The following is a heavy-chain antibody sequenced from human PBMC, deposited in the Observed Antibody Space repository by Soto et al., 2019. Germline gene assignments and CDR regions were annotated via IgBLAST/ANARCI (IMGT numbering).Heavy chain of an antibody. V-gene: IGHV3-11*01. J-gene: IGHJ4*02. CDR2: ISSGSGGST. CDR3: AKDPNGDYVGAFDS. CDR1: GFTFSDYY. D-gene: IGHD4-17*01. Sequence: GGSLRLSCAASGFTFSDYYMSWIRQAPGKGLEWVSYISSGSGGSTYYADSVKGRFTISRDKSKNTVFLQMNSLRADDTAVYHCAKDPNGDYVGAFDSWGQRALVTVSS.